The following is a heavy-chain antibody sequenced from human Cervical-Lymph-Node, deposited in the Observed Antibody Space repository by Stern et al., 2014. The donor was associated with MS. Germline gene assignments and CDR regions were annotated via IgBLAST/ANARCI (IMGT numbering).Heavy chain of an antibody. D-gene: IGHD6-19*01. V-gene: IGHV1-2*06. CDR2: NNPNKCNT. J-gene: IGHJ4*02. CDR3: ARDRASAWYALDF. CDR1: GYIFTAYY. Sequence: QVQLVESDAEVTKPGASVKVSCRPSGYIFTAYYIHWVRQAPGQGLEWMGRNNPNKCNTNYAQNFQDRVTMTRDTSLKTVYMEFSKLRSDDTALYFCARDRASAWYALDFWGQGTLVTVSS.